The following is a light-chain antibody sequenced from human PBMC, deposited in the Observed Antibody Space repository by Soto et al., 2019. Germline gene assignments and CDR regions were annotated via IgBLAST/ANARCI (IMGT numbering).Light chain of an antibody. J-gene: IGKJ4*01. CDR2: GAS. V-gene: IGKV3-20*01. CDR3: HQYGSSPLT. CDR1: QTLSSSS. Sequence: EIVLTQSPGTLSLSPGESGTLSCRAGQTLSSSSLAWYQQKPGQAPRLLIYGASNRASGIPDRFSGGGSGTDFTLAISRLEPEDFAVYYCHQYGSSPLTFGGWTKVEI.